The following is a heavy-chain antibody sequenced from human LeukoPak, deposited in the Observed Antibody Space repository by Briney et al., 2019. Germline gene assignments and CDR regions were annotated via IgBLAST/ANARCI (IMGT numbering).Heavy chain of an antibody. V-gene: IGHV3-30*02. J-gene: IGHJ6*03. D-gene: IGHD3-10*01. CDR1: GFTFSSFG. CDR3: AKDPDYYGSGSYYMDV. CDR2: IRYDGSNK. Sequence: GGSLRLSCAASGFTFSSFGMHWVRQAPGKGLEWVAFIRYDGSNKYYADSVKGRFTISRDNSKNTLYLQMNSLRAEDTAVYYCAKDPDYYGSGSYYMDVWGKGTTVTISS.